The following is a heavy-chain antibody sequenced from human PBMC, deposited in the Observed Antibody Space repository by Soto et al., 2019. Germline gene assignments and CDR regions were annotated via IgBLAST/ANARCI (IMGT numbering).Heavy chain of an antibody. Sequence: ASVKVSCKASGYTFTGRYIHWVRQAPEQGPEWMGEIGPESGATRYAQRFQGRVTMTRDMSITTVYMELNNLRPDDSAVYYCVKSRGGANYDFFDWGQGTQVTVSS. J-gene: IGHJ4*02. CDR3: VKSRGGANYDFFD. CDR2: IGPESGAT. CDR1: GYTFTGRY. V-gene: IGHV1-2*02. D-gene: IGHD3-3*01.